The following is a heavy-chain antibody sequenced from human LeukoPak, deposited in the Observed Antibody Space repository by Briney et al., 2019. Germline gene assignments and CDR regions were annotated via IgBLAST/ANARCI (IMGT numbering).Heavy chain of an antibody. Sequence: ASVKVSCKASGGTLRNFGISWVRQAPGQGLEWMGGTIPLFNTANYAHKFQGRINIIADEATSTAYMELRSLRSDDTAVYYCARDEHSGSYVVWGQGTLVTVSS. V-gene: IGHV1-69*01. D-gene: IGHD1-26*01. CDR2: TIPLFNTA. CDR3: ARDEHSGSYVV. J-gene: IGHJ4*02. CDR1: GGTLRNFG.